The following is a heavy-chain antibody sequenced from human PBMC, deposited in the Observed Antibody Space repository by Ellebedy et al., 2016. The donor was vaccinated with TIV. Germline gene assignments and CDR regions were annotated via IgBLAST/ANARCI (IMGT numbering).Heavy chain of an antibody. D-gene: IGHD4-17*01. CDR1: GGSISSYY. V-gene: IGHV4-59*08. J-gene: IGHJ4*01. CDR3: AGDYGAYFDY. Sequence: MPSETLSLTCTVPGGSISSYYWSWIRPPPGKGLEWFGYIYYSGSTNYNPSLKSRVTISVDMSKNQFSLRLSSVTAADTAVYYCAGDYGAYFDYWGHGTLVTVSS. CDR2: IYYSGST.